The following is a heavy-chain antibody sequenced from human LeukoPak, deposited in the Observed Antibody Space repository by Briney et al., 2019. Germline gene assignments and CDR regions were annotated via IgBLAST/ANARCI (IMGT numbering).Heavy chain of an antibody. CDR2: IYYSGST. D-gene: IGHD3-10*01. V-gene: IGHV4-59*01. Sequence: PSETLSLTCTVSGGSISSYYWRWIRQPPGKGLEWIGYIYYSGSTNYNPSLKSRVTISVDTSKNQFSLKLSSVTAADTAVYYCARYGSGSGVFDPWGQGTLVTVSS. CDR1: GGSISSYY. J-gene: IGHJ5*02. CDR3: ARYGSGSGVFDP.